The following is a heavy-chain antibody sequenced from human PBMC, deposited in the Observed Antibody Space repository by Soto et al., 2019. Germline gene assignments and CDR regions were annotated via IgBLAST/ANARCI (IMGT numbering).Heavy chain of an antibody. D-gene: IGHD3-10*01. J-gene: IGHJ5*02. V-gene: IGHV4-59*13. CDR3: ASAVELPVWFDP. CDR1: GDSISSYY. CDR2: ISYTGST. Sequence: QVQLQESGPGLVKPSETLSLTCTVSGDSISSYYWSWIRQPPGKGLEWVGYISYTGSTIYNPSLESRATISLDTSKNQVSLSLNSVTGADTAVYYCASAVELPVWFDPWGRGTVVTVSS.